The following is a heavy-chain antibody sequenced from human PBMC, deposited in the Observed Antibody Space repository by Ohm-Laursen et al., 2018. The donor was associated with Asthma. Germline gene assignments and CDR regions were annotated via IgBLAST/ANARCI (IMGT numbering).Heavy chain of an antibody. Sequence: SLRLSCAASGFTFTSYDMYWVRQAPGKGLEFVAVIWYGGSNKYYADSVKGRFTISRDIAKNTLYLQMNSLRAEDTAVYYCARDPWGEAVAGRFDYWGQGTLVTVSS. D-gene: IGHD6-19*01. J-gene: IGHJ4*02. CDR2: IWYGGSNK. CDR3: ARDPWGEAVAGRFDY. CDR1: GFTFTSYD. V-gene: IGHV3-33*08.